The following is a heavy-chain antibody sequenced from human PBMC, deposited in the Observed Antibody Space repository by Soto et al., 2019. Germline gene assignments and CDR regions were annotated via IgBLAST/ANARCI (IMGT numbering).Heavy chain of an antibody. Sequence: EVQLLESGGGFVQPGGSLRLSCVASGFTFSNYGMTWVRQAPGKGLEWVSGIAGSGGGTRYADSLKGRFTISRDNSKNSVYLQLNSLRAVDTAVYHCTQHLWHGGWQPVERGQAALVTVSS. D-gene: IGHD6-6*01. CDR1: GFTFSNYG. CDR2: IAGSGGGT. CDR3: TQHLWHGGWQPVE. J-gene: IGHJ4*02. V-gene: IGHV3-23*01.